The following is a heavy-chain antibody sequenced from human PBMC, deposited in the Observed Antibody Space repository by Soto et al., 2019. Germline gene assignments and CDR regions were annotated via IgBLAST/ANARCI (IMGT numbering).Heavy chain of an antibody. Sequence: GGSLRLSCAASGFTFSSYSMNWVRQAPGKGLEWVSYITSSSTTIYYADSVKGRFIISRDNAKNSLYLQMNSLRAEDTAVYYCARDPGGCTGGSCYSWYFDYWGEGTLVTVSS. D-gene: IGHD2-15*01. CDR2: ITSSSTTI. CDR1: GFTFSSYS. V-gene: IGHV3-48*01. J-gene: IGHJ4*02. CDR3: ARDPGGCTGGSCYSWYFDY.